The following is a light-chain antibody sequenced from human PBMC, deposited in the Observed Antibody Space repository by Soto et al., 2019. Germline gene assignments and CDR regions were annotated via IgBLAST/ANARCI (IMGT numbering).Light chain of an antibody. Sequence: IHMTQSPSTLSASLGGRVTITFRASQSISSWLAWYQQKPGKAPKLLIYDASSLESGVPSRFSGSGSGTEFTLTISSLQPDDFATYYCQQYNSYSGTFGPGTKVDTK. V-gene: IGKV1-5*01. CDR3: QQYNSYSGT. CDR1: QSISSW. J-gene: IGKJ3*01. CDR2: DAS.